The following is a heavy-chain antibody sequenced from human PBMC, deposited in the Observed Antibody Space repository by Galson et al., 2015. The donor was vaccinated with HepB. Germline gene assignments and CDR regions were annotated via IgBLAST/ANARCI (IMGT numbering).Heavy chain of an antibody. V-gene: IGHV3-30*18. CDR3: AKDSGGDGYKDY. J-gene: IGHJ4*02. Sequence: SLRLSCAASGFTFSSYGMHWVRQAPGKGLEWVAVISYDGSNKYYADSVKGRFTISRDNSKNTLYLQMNSLRAEDTAVYYCAKDSGGDGYKDYWGQGTLVTVSS. CDR1: GFTFSSYG. CDR2: ISYDGSNK. D-gene: IGHD5-24*01.